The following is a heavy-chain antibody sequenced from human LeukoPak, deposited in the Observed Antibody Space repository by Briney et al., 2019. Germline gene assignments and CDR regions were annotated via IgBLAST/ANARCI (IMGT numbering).Heavy chain of an antibody. CDR3: ARGGDIVLMVYAIRGTAY. Sequence: ASVKVSCKSSGYTFTSYAMHWVRQAPGQRLEWMGWINAGNGNTKYSQEFQGRVTITRDTSASTAYMELSSLRSDDTAVYYCARGGDIVLMVYAIRGTAYWGQGTLVTVSS. CDR2: INAGNGNT. V-gene: IGHV1-3*01. J-gene: IGHJ4*02. D-gene: IGHD2-8*01. CDR1: GYTFTSYA.